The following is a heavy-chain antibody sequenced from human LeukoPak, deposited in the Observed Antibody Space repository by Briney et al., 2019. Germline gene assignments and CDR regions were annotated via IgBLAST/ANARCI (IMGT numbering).Heavy chain of an antibody. D-gene: IGHD3-22*01. CDR2: ISGSGGST. CDR1: GFTFSNAW. CDR3: AKDNILGRYYDSSGYDEHDY. V-gene: IGHV3-23*01. J-gene: IGHJ4*02. Sequence: GGSLRLSCAASGFTFSNAWMSWVRQAPGKGLEWVSAISGSGGSTYYADSVKGRFTISRDNSKNTLYLQMNSLRAEDTAVYYCAKDNILGRYYDSSGYDEHDYWGQGTLVTVSS.